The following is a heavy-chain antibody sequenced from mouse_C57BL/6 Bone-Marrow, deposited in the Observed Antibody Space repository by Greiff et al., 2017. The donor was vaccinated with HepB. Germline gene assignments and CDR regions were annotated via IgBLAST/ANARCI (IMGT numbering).Heavy chain of an antibody. Sequence: EVKLVESGGGLVKPGGSLKLSCAASGFTFGSYTMSWVRQTPEKRLEWVATISGGGGNTYYPDSVKGRFTISRDNAKNTLYLQLSSLRSEDTALYYCATITTQYYFDYWGQGTTLTVSS. J-gene: IGHJ2*01. V-gene: IGHV5-9*01. D-gene: IGHD1-1*01. CDR2: ISGGGGNT. CDR1: GFTFGSYT. CDR3: ATITTQYYFDY.